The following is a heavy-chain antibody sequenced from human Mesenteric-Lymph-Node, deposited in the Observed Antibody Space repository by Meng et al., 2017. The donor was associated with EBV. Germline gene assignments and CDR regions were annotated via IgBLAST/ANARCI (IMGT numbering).Heavy chain of an antibody. CDR3: ARPRIRYGSGSYYY. J-gene: IGHJ4*02. CDR1: GGFFNDYF. CDR2: INHSGST. Sequence: LHNSVPVLLKPPHPPSLPCAAHGGFFNDYFWTWTRQAPGKGLEWGGEINHSGSTKYNPSLKSRVTISVDTSKNQISLNLNSVTAADTAVYYCARPRIRYGSGSYYYWGQGTLVTVSS. V-gene: IGHV4-34*01. D-gene: IGHD3-10*01.